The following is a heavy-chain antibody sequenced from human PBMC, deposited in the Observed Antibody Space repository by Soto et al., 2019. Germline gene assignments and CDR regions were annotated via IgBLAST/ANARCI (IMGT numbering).Heavy chain of an antibody. V-gene: IGHV3-23*01. CDR2: ISGSGYNT. Sequence: EVQLLESGGGLVQPGGSLRLSCAASGFTFSSYAMSWVRQAPGKGLEWVSSISGSGYNTYYADSVKGRFTISRDNSKSAVHLQRNSLRDEDTAMYSGARGGVYSSSRGVCGQLDHWGQGTLVTVSP. CDR1: GFTFSSYA. CDR3: ARGGVYSSSRGVCGQLDH. J-gene: IGHJ5*02. D-gene: IGHD6-13*01.